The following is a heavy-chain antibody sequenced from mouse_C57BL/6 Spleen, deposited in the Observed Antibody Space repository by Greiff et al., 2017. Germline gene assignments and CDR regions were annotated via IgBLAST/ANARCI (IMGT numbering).Heavy chain of an antibody. CDR1: GYTFTDYY. CDR3: ARGDGNYPFAY. CDR2: INPNNGGT. Sequence: EVKLQQSGPELVKPGASVKISCKASGYTFTDYYMNWVKQSHGKSLEWIGDINPNNGGTSYNQKFKGKATLTVDKSSSTAYMELRSLTSEDSAVYYCARGDGNYPFAYWGQGTLVTVSA. J-gene: IGHJ3*01. D-gene: IGHD2-1*01. V-gene: IGHV1-26*01.